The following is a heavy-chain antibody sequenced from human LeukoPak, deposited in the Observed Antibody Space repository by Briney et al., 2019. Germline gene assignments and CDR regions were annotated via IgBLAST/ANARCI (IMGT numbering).Heavy chain of an antibody. CDR2: LFHSGTI. J-gene: IGHJ4*02. Sequence: SETLSLTCTVSNYSISSDYYWGWIRQPPGKGLEWIGSLFHSGTIYYTPSLKSRVTTSVDTSNNRFSLKLMSVTAADTAVYYCARETRPRGDFDYWGQGPLVTVSS. CDR3: ARETRPRGDFDY. D-gene: IGHD6-6*01. CDR1: NYSISSDYY. V-gene: IGHV4-38-2*02.